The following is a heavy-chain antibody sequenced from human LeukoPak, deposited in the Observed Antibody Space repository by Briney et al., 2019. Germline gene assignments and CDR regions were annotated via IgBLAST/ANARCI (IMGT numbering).Heavy chain of an antibody. CDR2: IYYSGST. CDR1: GGSISSYY. J-gene: IGHJ5*02. CDR3: ASVRGYSSGWYASGFDP. D-gene: IGHD6-19*01. Sequence: PSETLSLTCNVSGGSISSYYWSWIRQPPGKGLEWIGYIYYSGSTNYNPSLKSRVTISVDTSKNQFSLKLSSVTAADTAVYYCASVRGYSSGWYASGFDPWGQGTLVTVSS. V-gene: IGHV4-59*01.